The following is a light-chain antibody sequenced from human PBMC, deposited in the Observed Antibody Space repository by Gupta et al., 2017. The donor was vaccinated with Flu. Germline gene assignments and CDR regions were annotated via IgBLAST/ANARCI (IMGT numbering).Light chain of an antibody. CDR1: SSDVGRYKY. CDR3: NSYEGRHNSVV. CDR2: EVS. Sequence: QSALTQPPSASGSPGQSVTISCTGTSSDVGRYKYVSWYQHHPAKAPKLLMYEVSKRPSGVPERFSGSKSGNTASLTITGPQAEDEAEYYCNSYEGRHNSVVFGGGTKLTVL. J-gene: IGLJ2*01. V-gene: IGLV2-8*01.